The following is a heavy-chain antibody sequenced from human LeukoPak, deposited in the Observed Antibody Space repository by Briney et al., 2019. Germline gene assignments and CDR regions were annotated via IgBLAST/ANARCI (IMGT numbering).Heavy chain of an antibody. V-gene: IGHV3-23*01. J-gene: IGHJ6*02. CDR3: AKDQIGDYGDYPGYYYYGMDV. Sequence: ETLSLTCTISGGSISSLYWSWVRQAPGKGLEWVSAISGSGGSTYYADSVKGRFTISRDNSKNTLYLQMNSLRAEDTAVYYCAKDQIGDYGDYPGYYYYGMDVWGQGTTVTVSS. CDR1: GGSISSLY. D-gene: IGHD4-17*01. CDR2: ISGSGGST.